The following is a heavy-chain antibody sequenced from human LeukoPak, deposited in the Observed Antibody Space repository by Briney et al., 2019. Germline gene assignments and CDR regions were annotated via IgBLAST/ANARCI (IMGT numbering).Heavy chain of an antibody. CDR3: ARGVGGATTTGTTKCNS. CDR1: GFTFSSYS. V-gene: IGHV3-7*01. Sequence: GGSLRLSCAASGFTFSSYSMNWVRQAPGKGLEWVANIKQDGSRKLYVDSVQGRFTISRDNAKNSLYLQMNSLRAEDTAVYYCARGVGGATTTGTTKCNSWGQG. CDR2: IKQDGSRK. J-gene: IGHJ4*02. D-gene: IGHD1-7*01.